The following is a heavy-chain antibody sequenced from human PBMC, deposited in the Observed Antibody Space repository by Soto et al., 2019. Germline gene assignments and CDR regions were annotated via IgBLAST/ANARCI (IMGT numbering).Heavy chain of an antibody. D-gene: IGHD3-3*01. CDR3: ATVAYCFGASCHMQS. CDR2: IRNKAIGYTT. J-gene: IGHJ5*02. V-gene: IGHV3-72*01. CDR1: GFTFSDYY. Sequence: EVQLVESGGGLVHPGGSVRLSCAASGFTFSDYYMDWVRQAPGMGLEWVGRIRNKAIGYTTDYAASVKGRFIISRDDSKNPRYLQRNSLKIEDTAVYYCATVAYCFGASCHMQSWGQGTLVIVSS.